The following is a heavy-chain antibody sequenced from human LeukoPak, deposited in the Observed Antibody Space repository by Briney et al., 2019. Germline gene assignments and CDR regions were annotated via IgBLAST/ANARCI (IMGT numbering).Heavy chain of an antibody. Sequence: GGSLRLSCAASGFTFSSYSMNWVRQAPGKGLEWVSSISSSSSYIYYADSVKGRFTISRDNAKNSLYLQVNSLRAEDTAVYYCARKPDLGIWGQGTMVTVSS. J-gene: IGHJ3*02. V-gene: IGHV3-21*01. CDR1: GFTFSSYS. CDR2: ISSSSSYI. CDR3: ARKPDLGI. D-gene: IGHD1-14*01.